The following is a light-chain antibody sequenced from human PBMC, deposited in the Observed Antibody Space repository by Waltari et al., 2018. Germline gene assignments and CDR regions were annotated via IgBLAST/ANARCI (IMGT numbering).Light chain of an antibody. CDR1: KDITNN. Sequence: CRWSKDITNNLIWYQQEPGQAPKLLIYEASALHTGVPSRFRGRGYGTDFTLIISRLQPEDVATYYCQHFENLPLTFGGGTKVEIK. CDR2: EAS. V-gene: IGKV1-33*01. J-gene: IGKJ4*01. CDR3: QHFENLPLT.